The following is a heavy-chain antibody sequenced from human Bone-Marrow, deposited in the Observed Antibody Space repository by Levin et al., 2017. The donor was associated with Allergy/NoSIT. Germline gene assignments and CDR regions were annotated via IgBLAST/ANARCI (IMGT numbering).Heavy chain of an antibody. J-gene: IGHJ4*02. CDR3: AKAFGVYNSATSGFHFYDF. Sequence: GGSLRLSCTASCFTFISSALTFVRPSPLKGLEWVSAVIPSGYNTYYADSIQGRFTISRDNSKNTLYLQMNSLRVEDTAVYYCAKAFGVYNSATSGFHFYDFWGQGTLVSVSS. V-gene: IGHV3-23*01. D-gene: IGHD3-16*01. CDR1: CFTFISSA. CDR2: VIPSGYNT.